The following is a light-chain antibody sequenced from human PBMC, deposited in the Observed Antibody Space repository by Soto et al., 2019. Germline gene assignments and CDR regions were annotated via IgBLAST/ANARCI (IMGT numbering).Light chain of an antibody. CDR1: QSVSSN. V-gene: IGKV3-11*01. Sequence: EMVLTQSPATLSLSPGESATLSCRASQSVSSNLAWYQQKPGQAPRLLIYDASNRATGIPARFSGSGSGTDFTLTISSLEPEDFAVYYCQQRSPWPPLTFGGGTKVDIK. J-gene: IGKJ4*01. CDR3: QQRSPWPPLT. CDR2: DAS.